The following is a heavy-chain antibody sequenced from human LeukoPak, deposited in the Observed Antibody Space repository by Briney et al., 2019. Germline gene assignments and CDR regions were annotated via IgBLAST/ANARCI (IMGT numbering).Heavy chain of an antibody. Sequence: GGALRLSCAASGVTFSSYATSCVRDAPGRGGGWVSALSGIGGSTYYADSVRGRCALSRDNSKNTQYLQMNSLRAEDTAVYYCANGGWYYDSSGYYAPVDYWGQGTLVTVSS. V-gene: IGHV3-23*01. D-gene: IGHD3-22*01. J-gene: IGHJ4*02. CDR1: GVTFSSYA. CDR2: LSGIGGST. CDR3: ANGGWYYDSSGYYAPVDY.